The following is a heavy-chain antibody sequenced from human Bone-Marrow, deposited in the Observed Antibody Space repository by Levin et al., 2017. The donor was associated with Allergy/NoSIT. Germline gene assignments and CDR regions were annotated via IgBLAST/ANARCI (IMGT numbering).Heavy chain of an antibody. J-gene: IGHJ4*02. Sequence: QAGGSLRLSCVASGFTFDDFAMHWVRQVPGKGLEWVSSIGWDSGTIGYRDSVKGRFTISRDNARNSLFLQMNSLRPEDTAFYYCARDNPYSNSSGFDYWGQGTLVTVSS. CDR1: GFTFDDFA. CDR2: IGWDSGTI. D-gene: IGHD6-6*01. CDR3: ARDNPYSNSSGFDY. V-gene: IGHV3-9*01.